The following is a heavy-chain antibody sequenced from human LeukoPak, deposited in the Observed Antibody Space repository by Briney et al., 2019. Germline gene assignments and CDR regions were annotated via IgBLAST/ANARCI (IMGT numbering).Heavy chain of an antibody. D-gene: IGHD2-15*01. CDR1: GYTFTCYY. Sequence: ASVKVSCKASGYTFTCYYMHWVRQAPGQGLEWMGIINPSGGSTSYAQKFQGRVTMTRDMSTSTVYMELSSLRSEDTAVYYCARDRCSGGSCYSYYYMDVWGKGTTVTVSS. J-gene: IGHJ6*03. CDR2: INPSGGST. V-gene: IGHV1-46*01. CDR3: ARDRCSGGSCYSYYYMDV.